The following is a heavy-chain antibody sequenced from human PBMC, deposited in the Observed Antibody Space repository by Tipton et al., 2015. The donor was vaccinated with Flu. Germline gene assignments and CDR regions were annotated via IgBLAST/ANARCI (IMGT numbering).Heavy chain of an antibody. V-gene: IGHV4-59*01. CDR1: GGSINSSY. CDR2: IQYSEHT. Sequence: TLSLTCSVSGGSINSSYRSWIRQSPGKGLEWIGNIQYSEHTNYNPSLKSRVTIAVDTSKNQFSLQLSSVAAADTAVYYCARHVDRSWMLEFWGQGTLVTVSS. J-gene: IGHJ4*02. CDR3: ARHVDRSWMLEF. D-gene: IGHD3-10*01.